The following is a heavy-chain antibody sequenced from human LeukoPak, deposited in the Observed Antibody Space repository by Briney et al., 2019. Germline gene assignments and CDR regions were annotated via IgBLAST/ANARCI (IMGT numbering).Heavy chain of an antibody. CDR3: ARVGAYDILTGYYFGAFDY. CDR1: GYTFTGYY. J-gene: IGHJ4*02. D-gene: IGHD3-9*01. Sequence: VASVKVSCKASGYTFTGYYMHWVRHAPGQGLEWMGWINPNSGGTNYAQKFQGRVTMTRDTSISTAYMELSRLRSDDTAAYYCARVGAYDILTGYYFGAFDYWGQGTLVTVSS. CDR2: INPNSGGT. V-gene: IGHV1-2*02.